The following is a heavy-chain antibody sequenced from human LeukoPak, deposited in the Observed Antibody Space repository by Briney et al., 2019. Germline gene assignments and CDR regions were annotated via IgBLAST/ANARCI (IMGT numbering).Heavy chain of an antibody. CDR1: GGSISSYY. V-gene: IGHV4-4*07. Sequence: SETLSLTCTVSGGSISSYYWSWIRQPAGKGLEWIGRIYTSGSTNYNPSLKSRVTISVDTSKNQFSLKLSSVTAADTAVYYCARFLRRITMVRGIHDAFDIWGQGTMVTVSS. CDR3: ARFLRRITMVRGIHDAFDI. D-gene: IGHD3-10*01. CDR2: IYTSGST. J-gene: IGHJ3*02.